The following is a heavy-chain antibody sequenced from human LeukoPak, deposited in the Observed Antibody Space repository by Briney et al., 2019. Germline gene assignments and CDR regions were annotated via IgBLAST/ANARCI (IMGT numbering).Heavy chain of an antibody. CDR2: ISSSSSYI. Sequence: GGSLRLSCAASGFTFSSYSMNWVRQAPGKGLEWVSSISSSSSYICYADSVKGRFTISRDNAKNSLYLEMNSLRAEDTAVYYCARDRGSSGWYYFDYWGQGTLVTVSS. V-gene: IGHV3-21*01. CDR3: ARDRGSSGWYYFDY. J-gene: IGHJ4*02. D-gene: IGHD6-19*01. CDR1: GFTFSSYS.